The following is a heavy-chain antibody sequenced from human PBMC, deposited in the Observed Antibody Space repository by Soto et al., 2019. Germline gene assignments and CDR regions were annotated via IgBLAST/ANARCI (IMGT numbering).Heavy chain of an antibody. Sequence: PSETRSLTCTVSGGSISSYYGRWLRQPPGKGLEWIGYIYYSGNTNYNPSLKSRVTISVDTSKNQFSLKLSSVTAADTAVYYCGRGEVDRYNRNYGIDYWGQGTLVTVSS. CDR1: GGSISSYY. V-gene: IGHV4-59*01. D-gene: IGHD1-7*01. J-gene: IGHJ4*02. CDR3: GRGEVDRYNRNYGIDY. CDR2: IYYSGNT.